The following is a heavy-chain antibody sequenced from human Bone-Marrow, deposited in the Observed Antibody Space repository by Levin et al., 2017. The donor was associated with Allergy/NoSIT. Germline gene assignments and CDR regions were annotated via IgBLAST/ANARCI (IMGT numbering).Heavy chain of an antibody. D-gene: IGHD6-19*01. CDR2: ISYDGSNK. V-gene: IGHV3-30*18. CDR3: AKSILGGIAVAGTSFDY. Sequence: GGSLRLSCAASGFTFSSYGMHWVRQAPGKGLEWVAVISYDGSNKYYADSVKGRFTISRDNSKNTLYLQMNSLRAEDTAVYYCAKSILGGIAVAGTSFDYWGQGTLVTVSS. CDR1: GFTFSSYG. J-gene: IGHJ4*02.